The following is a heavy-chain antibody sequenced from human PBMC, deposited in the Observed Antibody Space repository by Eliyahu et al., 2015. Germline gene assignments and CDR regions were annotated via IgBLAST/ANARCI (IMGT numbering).Heavy chain of an antibody. D-gene: IGHD2-8*02. CDR2: IWYDGSNK. J-gene: IGHJ3*02. Sequence: PGKGLEWVAVIWYDGSNKYYADPVKGRFTISRDNSKNTLYLQMNSLRAEDTAVYYCARDTGSGAFDIWGQGTMVTVSS. V-gene: IGHV3-33*01. CDR3: ARDTGSGAFDI.